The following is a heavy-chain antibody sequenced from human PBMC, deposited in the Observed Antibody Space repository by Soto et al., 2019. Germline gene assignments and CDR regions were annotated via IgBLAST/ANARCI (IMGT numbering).Heavy chain of an antibody. J-gene: IGHJ3*02. V-gene: IGHV4-59*08. CDR3: ARQAFDWVDAFDI. CDR1: GGSISSYY. Sequence: QVQLQESGPGLVKPSETLSLTCTVSGGSISSYYWSWIRQPPGKGLEWIGYIYYSGSTNYNPSLKSRVTISVDTSKNQFSLKLSSVTAADTAVYYCARQAFDWVDAFDIWGQETMVTVSS. CDR2: IYYSGST. D-gene: IGHD3-9*01.